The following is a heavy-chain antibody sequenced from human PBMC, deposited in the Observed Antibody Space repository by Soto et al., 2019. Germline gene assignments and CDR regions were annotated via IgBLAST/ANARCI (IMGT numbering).Heavy chain of an antibody. CDR3: ARESRSWYGSIWDY. Sequence: GGSLRHSCAASGLTFSNYAMSWVRQATGKGLEWISTTSGSGGSTYYADSVKGRFAISRDNSKNTFYLQMNSLRVEDTAFYYCARESRSWYGSIWDYWGQGTLVTVSS. CDR2: TSGSGGST. D-gene: IGHD6-13*01. V-gene: IGHV3-23*01. CDR1: GLTFSNYA. J-gene: IGHJ4*02.